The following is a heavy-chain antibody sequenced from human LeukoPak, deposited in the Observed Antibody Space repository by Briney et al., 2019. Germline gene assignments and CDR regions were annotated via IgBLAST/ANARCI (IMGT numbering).Heavy chain of an antibody. CDR3: AREVAGIQLFDY. Sequence: PSETLSLTCAVSGGFISPYYWSWIRQPPGKGLEWIGDIYYSGSTNYNPSLKSRVTISVDTSKNQFSLKLSSVTAADTAVYYCAREVAGIQLFDYWGQGTLVTVSS. J-gene: IGHJ4*02. V-gene: IGHV4-59*01. CDR2: IYYSGST. D-gene: IGHD5-18*01. CDR1: GGFISPYY.